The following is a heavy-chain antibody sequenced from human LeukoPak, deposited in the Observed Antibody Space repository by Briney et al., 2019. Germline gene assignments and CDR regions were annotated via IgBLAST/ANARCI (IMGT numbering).Heavy chain of an antibody. CDR2: INPNSGGT. J-gene: IGHJ6*03. V-gene: IGHV1-2*06. CDR1: GYTFTGYY. D-gene: IGHD3-16*01. Sequence: ASVKVSCKASGYTFTGYYMHWVRQAPGQGLEWMGRINPNSGGTNYAQKFQGRGNMTRDTANSTAYIELSRLRSDDTAVYYCATPYDYVWGSPMDVWGKGATVTVSS. CDR3: ATPYDYVWGSPMDV.